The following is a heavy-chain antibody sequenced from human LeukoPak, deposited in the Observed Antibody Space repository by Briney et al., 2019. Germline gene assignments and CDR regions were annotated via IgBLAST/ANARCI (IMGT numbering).Heavy chain of an antibody. J-gene: IGHJ4*02. V-gene: IGHV4-34*01. CDR1: GGSFSGYY. Sequence: PSDTLSLPCAVYGGSFSGYYWSWIRQPPGKGLEWIGEINHSGSTNYNPSLKSRVTISVDTSKNQFSLKLSSVTAADTAVYYCARGVTGHYDYVWGSYRYAPFDYWGQGTLVTVSS. CDR3: ARGVTGHYDYVWGSYRYAPFDY. D-gene: IGHD3-16*02. CDR2: INHSGST.